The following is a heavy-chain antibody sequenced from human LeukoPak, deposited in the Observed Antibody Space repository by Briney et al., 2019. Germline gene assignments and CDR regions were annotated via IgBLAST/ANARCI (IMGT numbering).Heavy chain of an antibody. CDR1: GYTFTSYG. D-gene: IGHD3-10*01. J-gene: IGHJ6*02. CDR3: ARDQSSYYGSGSYYLYGMDV. Sequence: GASVKVSCKASGYTFTSYGISWVRQAPGQGLEWMGWISAYNGNTNYAQKLQGRVTMTTDTSTSTAYMELRSLRSDDTAVYYCARDQSSYYGSGSYYLYGMDVWGQGTTVTVSS. V-gene: IGHV1-18*01. CDR2: ISAYNGNT.